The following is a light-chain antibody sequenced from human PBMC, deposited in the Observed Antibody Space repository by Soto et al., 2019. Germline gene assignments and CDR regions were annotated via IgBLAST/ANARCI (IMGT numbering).Light chain of an antibody. V-gene: IGLV2-14*03. CDR1: SSDVGAYNY. Sequence: QSALTQPASVSGSPGQSITISCTGTSSDVGAYNYDSWYQQHHPGEAPKLIIYDVSHRPSGVSNRFSGYKSGNTASLTISGLQTEDEADYYCSSYTSATTYVFGTGTKVTVL. J-gene: IGLJ1*01. CDR3: SSYTSATTYV. CDR2: DVS.